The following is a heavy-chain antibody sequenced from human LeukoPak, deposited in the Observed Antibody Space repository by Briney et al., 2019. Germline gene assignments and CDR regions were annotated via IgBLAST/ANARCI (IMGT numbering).Heavy chain of an antibody. CDR2: IIPILGIA. D-gene: IGHD5-12*01. J-gene: IGHJ6*02. Sequence: SVKVSCKASGGTFSSYAISWVRQAPGQGLEWMGRIIPILGIANYAQKFQGRVTITADKSTSTAYMELSSLRSEDTAVYYCARDQEPIVATILGSYYGMDVWGQGTTVTVSS. CDR1: GGTFSSYA. V-gene: IGHV1-69*04. CDR3: ARDQEPIVATILGSYYGMDV.